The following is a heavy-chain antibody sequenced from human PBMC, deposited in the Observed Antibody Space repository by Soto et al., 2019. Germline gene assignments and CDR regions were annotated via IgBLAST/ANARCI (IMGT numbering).Heavy chain of an antibody. V-gene: IGHV1-2*02. CDR3: ARAPVWPRAPNWFDP. Sequence: ASVKVSCKASGYTFTGYYMHWVRQAPGQGPEWMGWINPNSGGTNYAQKFQGRVTMTRDTSISTAYMELSRLRSDDTAVYYCARAPVWPRAPNWFDPWGQGTLVTVSS. J-gene: IGHJ5*02. CDR1: GYTFTGYY. CDR2: INPNSGGT.